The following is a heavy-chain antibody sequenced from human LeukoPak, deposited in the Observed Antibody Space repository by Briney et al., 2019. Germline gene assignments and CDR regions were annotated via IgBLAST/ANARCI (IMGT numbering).Heavy chain of an antibody. CDR1: GYTFTGYF. Sequence: ASVKVSCKASGYTFTGYFMHWVRQAPGQGLEWMGRINPNSGGTNYAQKFQGRVTMTRDTSISTAYMELSGLRSDDTAVYYCARDLSSTSNWELDYWGQGTLVTLSS. J-gene: IGHJ4*02. D-gene: IGHD7-27*01. V-gene: IGHV1-2*06. CDR3: ARDLSSTSNWELDY. CDR2: INPNSGGT.